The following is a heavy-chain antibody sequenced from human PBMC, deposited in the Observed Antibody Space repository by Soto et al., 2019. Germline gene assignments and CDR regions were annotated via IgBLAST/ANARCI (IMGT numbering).Heavy chain of an antibody. Sequence: GWSLRLSCAASGFTFSSYSMNWVRQAPGKGLEWVSSISSSSSYIYYADSVKGRFTISRDNAKNSLYLQMNSLRAEDTAVYYCARDLSGYYTNWFDPWGQGTLVTVSS. J-gene: IGHJ5*02. CDR1: GFTFSSYS. V-gene: IGHV3-21*01. CDR3: ARDLSGYYTNWFDP. D-gene: IGHD3-22*01. CDR2: ISSSSSYI.